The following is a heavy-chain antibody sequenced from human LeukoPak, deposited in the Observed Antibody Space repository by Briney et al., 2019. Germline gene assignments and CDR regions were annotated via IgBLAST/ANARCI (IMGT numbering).Heavy chain of an antibody. CDR3: AKLGGSGRELDAFDI. Sequence: GGSLRLSCAASGFTFSSYSMNWVRQAPGKGLGWVSSISSSSSYIYYADSVKGRFTISRDNAKNSLYLQMNSLRAEDTAVYYCAKLGGSGRELDAFDIWGQGTMVTVSS. CDR1: GFTFSSYS. J-gene: IGHJ3*02. V-gene: IGHV3-21*04. D-gene: IGHD3-10*01. CDR2: ISSSSSYI.